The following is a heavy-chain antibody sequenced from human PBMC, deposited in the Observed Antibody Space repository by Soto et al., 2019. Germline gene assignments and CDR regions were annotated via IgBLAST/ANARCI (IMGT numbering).Heavy chain of an antibody. J-gene: IGHJ5*02. Sequence: QVQLVQSGAEVKKPGASVKVSCKASGYTFTSYAMHWVRQAPGQRLEWMGWINAGNGNTKYSQKFQGRVTITRDTSASTAYMELSSRRSEDTAVYYCARGDGIAVAGPWGQGTLVTVSS. CDR1: GYTFTSYA. V-gene: IGHV1-3*01. CDR3: ARGDGIAVAGP. CDR2: INAGNGNT. D-gene: IGHD6-19*01.